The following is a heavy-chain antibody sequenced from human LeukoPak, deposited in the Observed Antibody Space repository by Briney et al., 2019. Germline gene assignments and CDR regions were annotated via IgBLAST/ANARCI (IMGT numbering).Heavy chain of an antibody. J-gene: IGHJ5*02. V-gene: IGHV4-34*01. CDR1: GFTFRSYE. CDR2: INHSGST. D-gene: IGHD6-13*01. Sequence: TGGSLRLSCEDSGFTFRSYEMNWVRQPPGKGLEWIGEINHSGSTNYNPSLKSRVTISVDTSKNQFSLKLSSVTAADTVVYYCARQRYSSSYSPWGQGTLVTVSS. CDR3: ARQRYSSSYSP.